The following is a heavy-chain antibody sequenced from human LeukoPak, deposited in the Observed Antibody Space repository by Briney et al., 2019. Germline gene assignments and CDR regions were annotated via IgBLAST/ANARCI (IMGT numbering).Heavy chain of an antibody. V-gene: IGHV3-23*01. J-gene: IGHJ4*02. CDR1: GFTFSTYW. CDR2: ISGSGGST. CDR3: AKDLTFWTGGDY. D-gene: IGHD3/OR15-3a*01. Sequence: PGGSLRLSCAASGFTFSTYWMHWVRQSPGKGLEWVSAISGSGGSTYYADSVKGRFTISRDNSKNTLYLQMNSLRAEDTAVYYCAKDLTFWTGGDYWGQGTLVTVSS.